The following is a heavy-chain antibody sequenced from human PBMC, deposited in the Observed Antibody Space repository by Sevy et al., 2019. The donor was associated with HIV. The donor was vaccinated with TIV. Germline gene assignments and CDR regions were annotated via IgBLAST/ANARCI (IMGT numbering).Heavy chain of an antibody. D-gene: IGHD6-13*01. CDR2: IQYDGNNK. CDR1: GFTFSYSG. J-gene: IGHJ4*02. Sequence: GGSLRLSCAASGFTFSYSGMHWVRQAPGQGLEWVTFIQYDGNNKYYADSVKGRFTISRDNSKNTLYLQMNSLRSDDTAVYYGAKNTAAVGTGGFDYWGQGTLVTVSS. CDR3: AKNTAAVGTGGFDY. V-gene: IGHV3-30*02.